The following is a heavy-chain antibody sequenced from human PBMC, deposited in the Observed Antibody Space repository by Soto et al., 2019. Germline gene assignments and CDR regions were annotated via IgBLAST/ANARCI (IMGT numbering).Heavy chain of an antibody. CDR1: GFTFSNAW. CDR3: TTAITFGGVIVTPWFDP. CDR2: IKSKTDGGTT. D-gene: IGHD3-16*02. J-gene: IGHJ5*02. Sequence: GGSLRLSCAASGFTFSNAWMSWVRQAPGKGLEWVGRIKSKTDGGTTDYAAPVKGRFTISRDDSKNTLYLQMNSLKTEDTAVYYCTTAITFGGVIVTPWFDPWGQGTLVTVSS. V-gene: IGHV3-15*01.